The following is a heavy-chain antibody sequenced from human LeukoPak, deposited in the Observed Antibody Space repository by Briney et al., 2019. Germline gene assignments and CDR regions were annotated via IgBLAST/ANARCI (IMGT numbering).Heavy chain of an antibody. D-gene: IGHD3-10*01. CDR2: IIPIFGTA. J-gene: IGHJ4*02. CDR3: ARDYYGSGSYYKPFDY. CDR1: GGTFSSYA. V-gene: IGHV1-69*01. Sequence: SVTVSCKASGGTFSSYAISWVRQAPGQGLEWMGGIIPIFGTANYAQKFQGRVTITADESTSTAYMELSSLRSEDTAVYYCARDYYGSGSYYKPFDYWGQGTLVTVSS.